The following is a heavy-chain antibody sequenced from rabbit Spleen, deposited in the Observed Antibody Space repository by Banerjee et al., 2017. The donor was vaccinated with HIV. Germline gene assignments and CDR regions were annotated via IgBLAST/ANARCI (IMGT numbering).Heavy chain of an antibody. D-gene: IGHD8-1*01. CDR3: ARDSGSSFSSYGMDL. J-gene: IGHJ6*01. CDR2: IDSGSSGLT. V-gene: IGHV1S40*01. Sequence: QSLQESGGGLVKPGASLTLTCTASGVSFSSSSYMCWVRQAPGKGLEWIACIDSGSSGLTYFATWAKGRFTISKTSSTTVTLQMTRLTAADTATYFCARDSGSSFSSYGMDLWGQGTLVTVS. CDR1: GVSFSSSSY.